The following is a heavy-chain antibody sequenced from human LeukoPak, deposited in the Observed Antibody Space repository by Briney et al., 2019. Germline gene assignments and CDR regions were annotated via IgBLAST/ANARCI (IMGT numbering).Heavy chain of an antibody. CDR1: GFTFSDYY. V-gene: IGHV3-11*01. Sequence: GGSLRLSCAASGFTFSDYYMSWIRQAPGKGLEWVSYISSSGSTIYYADSVKGRFTISRDNAKNSLYLQMNSLRAEDTAVYYCARAPGYYDSSGYHGVGYFDYWGQGTLVTVSS. D-gene: IGHD3-22*01. J-gene: IGHJ4*02. CDR3: ARAPGYYDSSGYHGVGYFDY. CDR2: ISSSGSTI.